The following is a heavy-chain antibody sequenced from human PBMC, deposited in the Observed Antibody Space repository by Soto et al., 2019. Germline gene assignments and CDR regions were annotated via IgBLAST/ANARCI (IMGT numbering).Heavy chain of an antibody. CDR3: AKERYGDYGGRDY. Sequence: EVQLLESGGGLVQPGGSLRLSCAASGFTFSTYAMIWVRQAPGKGLEWVSVITGSGGSTYYADSVKGRVTISQDTSSHTLFLEVNCLRAEDPAVYYCAKERYGDYGGRDYWGQRTMVAVCS. V-gene: IGHV3-23*01. J-gene: IGHJ4*02. CDR2: ITGSGGST. D-gene: IGHD4-17*01. CDR1: GFTFSTYA.